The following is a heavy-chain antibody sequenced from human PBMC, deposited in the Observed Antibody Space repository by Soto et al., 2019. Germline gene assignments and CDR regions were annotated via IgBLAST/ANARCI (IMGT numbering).Heavy chain of an antibody. D-gene: IGHD3-16*01. CDR1: GFKFSNYA. CDR3: AKDRRAGGNSAFYFDF. V-gene: IGHV3-23*01. J-gene: IGHJ4*02. CDR2: ISATGGGT. Sequence: PGGSLRLSCAASGFKFSNYAMSWVRQAPGKGLEWVSRISATGGGTYYADSVKGRFTISRDNSHNTLYLQVNSLTAEDTAVYYCAKDRRAGGNSAFYFDFWGQGAQVTVSS.